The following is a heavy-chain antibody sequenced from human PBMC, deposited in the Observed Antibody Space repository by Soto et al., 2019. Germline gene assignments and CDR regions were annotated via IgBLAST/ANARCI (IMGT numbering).Heavy chain of an antibody. V-gene: IGHV4-39*07. CDR2: IYYSGST. CDR1: GGSISSSSYN. Sequence: SETLSLTCTVSGGSISSSSYNWSWIRQPPGKGLEWIRSIYYSGSTNYNPSLKSRVTISVDTSKNQFSLKLSSVTAADTAVYYCAREHDYNYYYYGMDVWGQGTTVTVSS. J-gene: IGHJ6*02. CDR3: AREHDYNYYYYGMDV. D-gene: IGHD4-17*01.